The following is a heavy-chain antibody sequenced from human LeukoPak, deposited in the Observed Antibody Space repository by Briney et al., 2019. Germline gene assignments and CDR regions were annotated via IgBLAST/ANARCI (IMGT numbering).Heavy chain of an antibody. D-gene: IGHD6-19*01. J-gene: IGHJ4*02. CDR3: ARDISTGWSIKYFFDF. V-gene: IGHV3-30*04. Sequence: GRSLRLSCAASGFAFSSYAMHWVRQAPGKGLEWVAIISYDGITEDYSDSVKGRFSISRDNFKNTLFLQMNGLRDEDTAVYHCARDISTGWSIKYFFDFWGQGALVTVSS. CDR2: ISYDGITE. CDR1: GFAFSSYA.